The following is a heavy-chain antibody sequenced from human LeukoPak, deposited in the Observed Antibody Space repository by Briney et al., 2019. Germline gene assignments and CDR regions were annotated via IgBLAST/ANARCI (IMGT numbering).Heavy chain of an antibody. CDR3: ARHEYSGSYYGLSWFDP. Sequence: SETLSITCTVSGGSISSSGYYWGWIRQPPGKGLEWIASIYYSGSTYYNPSLKSRVTISVDTSKNQLSLKLSSLTAADTAVYYCARHEYSGSYYGLSWFDPWGQGTLVTVSS. CDR2: IYYSGST. J-gene: IGHJ5*02. D-gene: IGHD1-26*01. V-gene: IGHV4-39*01. CDR1: GGSISSSGYY.